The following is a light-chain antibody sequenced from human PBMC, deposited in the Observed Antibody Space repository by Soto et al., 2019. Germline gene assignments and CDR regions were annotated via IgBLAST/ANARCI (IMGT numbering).Light chain of an antibody. J-gene: IGKJ4*01. Sequence: DIQMTQSPSTLSASVGDRVTITCRASQSISSWLAWYQQKPGKAPKLLIYKASSLEGGVPSRFSGSGSGTDFTLTISSLPPDDFATYYCQQYHSYSLTFGGGTKVDIK. V-gene: IGKV1-5*03. CDR2: KAS. CDR3: QQYHSYSLT. CDR1: QSISSW.